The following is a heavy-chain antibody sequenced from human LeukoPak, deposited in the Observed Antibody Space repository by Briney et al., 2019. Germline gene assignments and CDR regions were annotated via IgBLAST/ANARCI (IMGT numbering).Heavy chain of an antibody. CDR2: IIPIFGTA. CDR3: ARGIAVPAASAPYYFDY. CDR1: GGTFSSYA. J-gene: IGHJ4*02. D-gene: IGHD2-2*01. Sequence: SVTVSCKASGGTFSSYAISWVRQAPGQGLEWMGGIIPIFGTANYAQKFQGRVTITADESTSTAYMELSSLRSEDTAVYYCARGIAVPAASAPYYFDYWGQGTLVTVSS. V-gene: IGHV1-69*13.